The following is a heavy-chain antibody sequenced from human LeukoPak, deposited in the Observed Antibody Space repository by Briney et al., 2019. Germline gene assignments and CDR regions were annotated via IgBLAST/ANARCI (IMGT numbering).Heavy chain of an antibody. CDR2: INHSGST. D-gene: IGHD1-26*01. Sequence: KPSETLSLTCAVYGGSFSGYYWSWIRQPPGKGLEWIGEINHSGSTNYNPSLKSQVTISVDTSKNQFSLKLSSVTAADTAVYYCARGDSGHYYYYGMDVWGQGTTVTVSS. V-gene: IGHV4-34*01. CDR3: ARGDSGHYYYYGMDV. CDR1: GGSFSGYY. J-gene: IGHJ6*02.